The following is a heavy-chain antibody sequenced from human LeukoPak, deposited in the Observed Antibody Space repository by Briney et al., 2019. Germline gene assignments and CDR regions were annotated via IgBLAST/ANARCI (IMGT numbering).Heavy chain of an antibody. CDR2: INLIGGTT. CDR3: ARQQGLQYLNFDY. Sequence: ASVKVSCQASGYTFTSYYIHSLRQASGQGPEWMGIINLIGGTTHYAQKFQGRVTMTRDTSTSTGYMELSSLGSEDTAVYYCARQQGLQYLNFDYWGQGALVTVSS. CDR1: GYTFTSYY. D-gene: IGHD4-11*01. J-gene: IGHJ4*02. V-gene: IGHV1-46*01.